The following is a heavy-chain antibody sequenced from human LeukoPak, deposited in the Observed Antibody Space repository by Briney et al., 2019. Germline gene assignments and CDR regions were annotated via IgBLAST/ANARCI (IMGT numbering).Heavy chain of an antibody. D-gene: IGHD3-22*01. Sequence: GGSLRLSCAAPGFTFSSYWMSWVRQAPGKGPEWLSAICGSGGSTTDADSVKGRFTTSRDNSKSTLYLQMNSLRAEDTAIYYCAKIFHTDGYYLGEHLFDAWGQGTLVTVSS. CDR2: ICGSGGST. J-gene: IGHJ5*02. V-gene: IGHV3-23*01. CDR3: AKIFHTDGYYLGEHLFDA. CDR1: GFTFSSYW.